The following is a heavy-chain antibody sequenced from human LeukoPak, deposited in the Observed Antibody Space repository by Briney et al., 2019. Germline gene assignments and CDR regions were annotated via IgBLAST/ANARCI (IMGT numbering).Heavy chain of an antibody. CDR2: TYYRSKWYD. CDR1: GDSVSSNSAA. J-gene: IGHJ6*03. CDR3: ARGPQLVGYYYIDV. D-gene: IGHD6-13*01. V-gene: IGHV6-1*01. Sequence: SQTLSLTCAISGDSVSSNSAAWNWIRQSPSRGLEWLGRTYYRSKWYDDYAVSVKSRITINADTSKNQFSLQLNSVTPEDMAMYFCARGPQLVGYYYIDVWGKGTTVTVSS.